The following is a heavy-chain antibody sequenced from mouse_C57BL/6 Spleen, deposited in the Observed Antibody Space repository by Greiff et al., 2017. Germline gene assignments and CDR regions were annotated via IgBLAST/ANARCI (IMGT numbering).Heavy chain of an antibody. CDR1: GFTFSSYA. Sequence: DVMLVESGGGLVKPGGSLKLSCAASGFTFSSYAMSWVRQTPEKRLEWVATISDGGSYTYYPDNVKGRFTISRDNAKNNLYLQMSQVKSEDTAMYYCAREDWGFDYGGQGTTLTVSS. J-gene: IGHJ2*01. V-gene: IGHV5-4*01. D-gene: IGHD4-1*01. CDR2: ISDGGSYT. CDR3: AREDWGFDY.